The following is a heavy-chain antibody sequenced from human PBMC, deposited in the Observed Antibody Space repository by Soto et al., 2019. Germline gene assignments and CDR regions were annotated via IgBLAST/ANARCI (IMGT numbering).Heavy chain of an antibody. CDR1: GFTFSSYA. Sequence: QVQLVESGGGVVQPGRSLRLSCAASGFTFSSYAMHWVRQAPGKGLEWVAVISYDGSNKYYADSVKGRFTISRDNSKNTLYLQMNSLRAEDTAVYYCARGPWLVWGQGTLVTVSS. CDR3: ARGPWLV. J-gene: IGHJ4*02. CDR2: ISYDGSNK. D-gene: IGHD6-19*01. V-gene: IGHV3-30-3*01.